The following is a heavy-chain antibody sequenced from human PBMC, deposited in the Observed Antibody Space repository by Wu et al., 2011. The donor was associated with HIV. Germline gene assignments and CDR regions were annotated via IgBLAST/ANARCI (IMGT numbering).Heavy chain of an antibody. CDR2: ISAYNGNT. Sequence: QVQLVQSGAEVKKPGASVKVSCRASGYTFTSYAINWVRQAPGQGLEWMGWISAYNGNTNYAQKLQGRVTMTIDRSTSTASMELRSLRSDDTAVYYCARDGYCLGTRCHDGVLDYWGQGTLVTVSS. CDR1: GYTFTSYA. J-gene: IGHJ4*02. V-gene: IGHV1-18*01. D-gene: IGHD2-2*03. CDR3: ARDGYCLGTRCHDGVLDY.